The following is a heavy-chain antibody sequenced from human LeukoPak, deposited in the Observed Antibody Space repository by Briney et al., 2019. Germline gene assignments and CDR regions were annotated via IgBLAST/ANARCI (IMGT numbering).Heavy chain of an antibody. CDR3: AKDRGGTTN. CDR1: GFMFNNYW. CDR2: ISGSGGST. Sequence: GGSLRLSCVVSGFMFNNYWMSWVRQAPGKGLEWVSAISGSGGSTYYADSVKGRFTISRDNSKNTLYLQMNSLRAEDTAVYYCAKDRGGTTNWGQGTLVTVSS. V-gene: IGHV3-23*01. D-gene: IGHD1-7*01. J-gene: IGHJ4*02.